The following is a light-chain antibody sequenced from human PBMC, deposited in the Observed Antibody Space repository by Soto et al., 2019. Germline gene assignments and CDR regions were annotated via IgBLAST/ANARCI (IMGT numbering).Light chain of an antibody. J-gene: IGKJ1*01. CDR1: QSISSY. CDR2: AAS. CDR3: QQSYSTPWT. V-gene: IGKV1-39*01. Sequence: DLQMTQSPSSLSASVGDRVTITCLARQSISSYLNWYQQKPGKAPKLLIYAASSLQSGVPSRFSGSGSGTDFTLTISSLQPEDFATYYCQQSYSTPWTFGQGTQVDSK.